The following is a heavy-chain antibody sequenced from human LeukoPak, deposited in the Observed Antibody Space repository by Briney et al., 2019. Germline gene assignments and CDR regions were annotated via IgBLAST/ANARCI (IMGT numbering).Heavy chain of an antibody. CDR2: ISSSSSYI. CDR1: GLTFSSCS. D-gene: IGHD1-1*01. V-gene: IGHV3-21*01. Sequence: PGGSLRLSCAASGLTFSSCSMNWVRQAPGKGLEWVSSISSSSSYIYYADSVKGRFTISRDNAKNSLYLVMNSQRAGDTAVYYCASRIGNARFDYWGRGTLVTVSS. J-gene: IGHJ4*02. CDR3: ASRIGNARFDY.